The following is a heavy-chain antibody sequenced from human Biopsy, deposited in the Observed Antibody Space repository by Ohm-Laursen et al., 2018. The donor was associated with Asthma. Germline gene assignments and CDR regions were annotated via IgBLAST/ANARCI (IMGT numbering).Heavy chain of an antibody. V-gene: IGHV3-30*18. CDR2: ISYDGREK. J-gene: IGHJ6*02. CDR1: GFAFGNYA. CDR3: AKDRFDGSVTSHYYYYGIDV. Sequence: SLRLSCSASGFAFGNYAMYWVRQAPGKGPEWVALISYDGREKGYVDSVKGRFTISRDNFRNTLYVEMSSLRPEDSATYYCAKDRFDGSVTSHYYYYGIDVWGQGTAVTVSS. D-gene: IGHD3-10*01.